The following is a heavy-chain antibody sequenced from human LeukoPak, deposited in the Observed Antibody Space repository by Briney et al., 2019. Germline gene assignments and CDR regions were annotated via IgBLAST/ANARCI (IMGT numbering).Heavy chain of an antibody. CDR3: ARALPIATGTTSWFDY. CDR1: GFTFSSYG. D-gene: IGHD1-1*01. J-gene: IGHJ4*02. CDR2: IWYDGSNK. Sequence: GGSLRLSCAASGFTFSSYGMHWVRQAPGKGLEWVAVIWYDGSNKYYADSVKGRFTISRDNSKNTLYLQMNSLRAEDTAVYYCARALPIATGTTSWFDYWGQGTLVTVSS. V-gene: IGHV3-33*01.